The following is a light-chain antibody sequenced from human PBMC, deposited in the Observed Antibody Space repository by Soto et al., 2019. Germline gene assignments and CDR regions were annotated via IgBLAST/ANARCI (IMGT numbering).Light chain of an antibody. J-gene: IGLJ1*01. CDR3: QVWDSNSDHYV. V-gene: IGLV1-40*01. CDR1: NSNLGAGYD. CDR2: GNR. Sequence: QSVLTQPPSVSGAPGQRVTISCTGNNSNLGAGYDVHWYQQLPGAAPTLVIFGNRNRPSGIPERFSGSNSGNTATLTISRVEAGDEADYHCQVWDSNSDHYVFGTGTKVTVL.